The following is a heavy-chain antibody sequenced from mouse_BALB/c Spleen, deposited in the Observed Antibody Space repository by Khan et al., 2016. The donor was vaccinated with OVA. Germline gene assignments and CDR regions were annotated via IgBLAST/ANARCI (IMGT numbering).Heavy chain of an antibody. Sequence: QVQLQQSGAELARPGASVKLSCKASGYTFTDYYINWVKQRTGQGLEWIGEISPGSGDTYYNEKFKGQATLTADKSSSTVYMQLSSPTAEASAVYFCARRNYFGYTFAYWGQGTLVTVSA. CDR1: GYTFTDYY. CDR3: ARRNYFGYTFAY. V-gene: IGHV1-77*01. J-gene: IGHJ3*01. CDR2: ISPGSGDT. D-gene: IGHD1-2*01.